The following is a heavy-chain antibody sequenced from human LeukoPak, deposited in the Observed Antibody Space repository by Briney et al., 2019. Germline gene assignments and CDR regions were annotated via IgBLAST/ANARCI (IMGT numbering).Heavy chain of an antibody. J-gene: IGHJ4*02. V-gene: IGHV3-48*03. CDR2: ISSSGSII. D-gene: IGHD2-2*01. CDR3: ARAKIVVVPAAIGY. CDR1: GFTFSSYE. Sequence: GRSLRLSCAASGFTFSSYEMNWVRQAPGKGLEWVSYISSSGSIIYYADSVKGRFTISRDNAKNSLYLQMNSLRAEDTAVYYCARAKIVVVPAAIGYWGQGTLVTVSS.